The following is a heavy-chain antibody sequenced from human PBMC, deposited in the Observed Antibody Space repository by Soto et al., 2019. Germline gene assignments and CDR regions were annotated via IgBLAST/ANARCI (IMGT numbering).Heavy chain of an antibody. V-gene: IGHV4-34*01. J-gene: IGHJ6*02. CDR3: ASWARRGRGHYYYYGMDV. D-gene: IGHD3-10*01. CDR1: GGSFSGYY. Sequence: QVQLQQWGAGLLKPSETLSLTCAVYGGSFSGYYWSWIRQPPGKGLEWIGEINHSGGTNYNPSLKSRVTISVDTSKNQFSLKLSSVTAADTAVYYCASWARRGRGHYYYYGMDVWGQGTTVTVSS. CDR2: INHSGGT.